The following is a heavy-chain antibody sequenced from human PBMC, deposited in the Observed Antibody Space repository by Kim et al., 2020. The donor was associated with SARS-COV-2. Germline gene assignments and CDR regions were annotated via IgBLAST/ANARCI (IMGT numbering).Heavy chain of an antibody. J-gene: IGHJ4*02. Sequence: GGSLRLSCAASGFTFNDFAMHWVRQVPGKGLKWVAGIRWISDNRDYADSVKGLFTISRDNANNSLYLQMNSLRVEDTALYYCAKDTAKYSGYNSFDYWGQGTLVTVSS. CDR1: GFTFNDFA. D-gene: IGHD5-12*01. CDR3: AKDTAKYSGYNSFDY. CDR2: IRWISDNR. V-gene: IGHV3-9*01.